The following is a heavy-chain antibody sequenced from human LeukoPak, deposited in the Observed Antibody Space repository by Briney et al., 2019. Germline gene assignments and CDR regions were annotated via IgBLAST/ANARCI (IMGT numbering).Heavy chain of an antibody. CDR3: ARDDVGTTDFDY. CDR1: GFTFSSYS. V-gene: IGHV3-21*01. CDR2: ISSSSSYI. D-gene: IGHD1-26*01. Sequence: GGSLRLSCAASGFTFSSYSMNWVRQAPGKGLEWVSSISSSSSYIYYADSVKGRFTISRDDAKNSLYLQMNSLRAEDTAVYYCARDDVGTTDFDYWGQGTLVTVSS. J-gene: IGHJ4*02.